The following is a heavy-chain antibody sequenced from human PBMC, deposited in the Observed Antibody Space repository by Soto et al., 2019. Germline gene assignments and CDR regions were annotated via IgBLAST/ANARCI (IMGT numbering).Heavy chain of an antibody. CDR2: INPSSGTT. V-gene: IGHV1-2*02. CDR1: GYTFTAYY. D-gene: IGHD6-13*01. CDR3: ARGRIAAAAYYFDY. J-gene: IGHJ4*02. Sequence: GASVKVSCKASGYTFTAYYMHWVRQAPGQGLEWMGWINPSSGTTNYAQKFQGRVTTTRDTSISTAYVELSSLRSDDTAIYYCARGRIAAAAYYFDYWGQGTLVTVSS.